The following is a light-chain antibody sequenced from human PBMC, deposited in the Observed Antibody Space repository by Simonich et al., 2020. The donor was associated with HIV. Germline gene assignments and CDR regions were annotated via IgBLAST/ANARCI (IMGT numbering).Light chain of an antibody. V-gene: IGLV1-51*01. J-gene: IGLJ3*02. CDR2: DND. CDR1: SSNIGNNY. CDR3: GTWDSSLSTRV. Sequence: QSVLTQPPSVSAAPGQKVTISCSGSSSNIGNNYVSWYQHLPGTAPKLVIYDNDKRPSGIPDRFSGSKSGTSATLGITGLQTGDEADYYCGTWDSSLSTRVFGGGTKLTVL.